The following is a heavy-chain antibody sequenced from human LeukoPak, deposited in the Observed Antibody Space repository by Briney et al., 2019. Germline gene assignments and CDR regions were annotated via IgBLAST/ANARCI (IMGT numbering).Heavy chain of an antibody. CDR1: GFTFSSYW. D-gene: IGHD2-15*01. J-gene: IGHJ3*02. CDR3: ARVRGYCSGGSCYRDLAFDI. Sequence: PGGSLRLSCAASGFTFSSYWMHWVRQAPGKGLVWVSRINSDGSSTSYADSVKGRFTISRDNAKNTLYLQMNSLRAEDTAVYYCARVRGYCSGGSCYRDLAFDIWGPGTMVTVSS. CDR2: INSDGSST. V-gene: IGHV3-74*01.